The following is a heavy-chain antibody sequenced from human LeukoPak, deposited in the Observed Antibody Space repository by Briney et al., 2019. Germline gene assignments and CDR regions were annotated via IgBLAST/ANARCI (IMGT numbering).Heavy chain of an antibody. CDR3: ARTHIVVVTAMDV. D-gene: IGHD2-21*02. J-gene: IGHJ6*04. Sequence: SQTLSLTCTVPGGSINGGSYYCSWIRQPAGKGLEWIGRVYTSGSTNYNTPLKSRVTILVDTSKKHFSLRLSSVTAADTAVYYCARTHIVVVTAMDVWGKATTLTLSS. V-gene: IGHV4-61*02. CDR2: VYTSGST. CDR1: GGSINGGSYY.